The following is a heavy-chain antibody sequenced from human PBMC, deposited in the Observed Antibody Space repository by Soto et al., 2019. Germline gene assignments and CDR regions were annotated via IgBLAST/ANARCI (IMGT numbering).Heavy chain of an antibody. J-gene: IGHJ6*04. Sequence: EVQLVESGGGLVQPGGSLRLSCAASGFTFSDHYMDWVRQAPGKGLEWVGRTRNKANSYTTEYAASVKGRFTISRDDSKNSLYLQMNSLKTEDTAVYYCATNSGEIFGVVRGWDVWGKGTTVTVSS. CDR2: TRNKANSYTT. V-gene: IGHV3-72*01. D-gene: IGHD3-3*01. CDR1: GFTFSDHY. CDR3: ATNSGEIFGVVRGWDV.